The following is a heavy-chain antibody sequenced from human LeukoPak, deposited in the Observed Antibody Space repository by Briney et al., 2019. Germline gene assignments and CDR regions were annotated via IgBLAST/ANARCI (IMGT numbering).Heavy chain of an antibody. V-gene: IGHV4-39*07. CDR1: GGSISSSSYY. Sequence: PSETLSLTCTVSGGSISSSSYYWGWIRQPPGKGLEGIGSIYYSGSTYYNPSLKSRVTISVDTSKNQFSLKLSSVTAADTAVYYCAGVVDTAMVSLFDYWGQGTLVTVSS. CDR2: IYYSGST. D-gene: IGHD5-18*01. J-gene: IGHJ4*02. CDR3: AGVVDTAMVSLFDY.